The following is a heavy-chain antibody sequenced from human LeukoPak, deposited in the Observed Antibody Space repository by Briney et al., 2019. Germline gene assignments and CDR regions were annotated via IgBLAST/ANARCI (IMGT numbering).Heavy chain of an antibody. Sequence: GASVTVSCKASGYTFTSYYMHWVRQAPGQGLEWMGIINPSGGSTSYAQKFQGRVTMTRDTSTSTVYMELSSLRSEDTAVYYCARDRRAYCSSTSCPAFDPWGQGTLVTVSS. J-gene: IGHJ5*02. V-gene: IGHV1-46*01. CDR3: ARDRRAYCSSTSCPAFDP. CDR2: INPSGGST. CDR1: GYTFTSYY. D-gene: IGHD2-2*01.